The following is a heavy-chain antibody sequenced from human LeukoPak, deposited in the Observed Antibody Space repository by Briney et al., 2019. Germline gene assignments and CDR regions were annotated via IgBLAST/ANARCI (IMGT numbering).Heavy chain of an antibody. J-gene: IGHJ4*02. CDR1: GFTFSSYA. D-gene: IGHD6-6*01. V-gene: IGHV3-23*01. CDR2: ISGSGGST. Sequence: GGSLRLSCAASGFTFSSYAMSWVRQAPGKGLEWVSAISGSGGSTYYADSVKGRLTISRDNSKNTLYLQMNSLRAEDTAVYYCANVGGRPYYFDYWGQGTLVTVSS. CDR3: ANVGGRPYYFDY.